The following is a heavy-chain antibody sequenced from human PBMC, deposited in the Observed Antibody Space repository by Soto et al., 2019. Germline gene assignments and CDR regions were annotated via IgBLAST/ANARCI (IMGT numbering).Heavy chain of an antibody. V-gene: IGHV3-21*01. D-gene: IGHD2-2*01. CDR3: ARGKRGYCSSTSCHPFDY. CDR1: GFTFSSYS. CDR2: ISSSSSYI. J-gene: IGHJ4*02. Sequence: ESGGGLVKPGGSLRLSCAASGFTFSSYSMNWVRQAPGKGLEWVSSISSSSSYIYYADSVKGRFTISRDNAKNSLYLQMNSLRAEDTAVYYCARGKRGYCSSTSCHPFDYWGQGTLVTVSS.